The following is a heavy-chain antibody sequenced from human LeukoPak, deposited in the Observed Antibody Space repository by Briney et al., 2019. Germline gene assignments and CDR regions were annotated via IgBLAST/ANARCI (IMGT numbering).Heavy chain of an antibody. D-gene: IGHD3-3*01. CDR3: ARDYDFWSGYPAYFDY. CDR2: IYYSGST. CDR1: GGSISSSSYY. V-gene: IGHV4-39*01. J-gene: IGHJ4*02. Sequence: PSETLSLTCTVSGGSISSSSYYWGWIRQPPGKGLEWIGSIYYSGSTYYNPSLKSRVTISVDTSKNQFSLKLSSVTAADTAVYYCARDYDFWSGYPAYFDYWGQGTLVTVSS.